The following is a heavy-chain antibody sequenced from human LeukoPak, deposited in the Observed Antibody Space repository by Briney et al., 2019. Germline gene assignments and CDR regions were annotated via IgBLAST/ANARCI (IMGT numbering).Heavy chain of an antibody. Sequence: PGGSLRLSCAASGFTFSNYWMSWVRQAPGNGPEWVANIKEDESEKNYVDSVKGRFTISRDSAKNSLYLQMNSPRAEDTAVYYCARVTPGSSYRPFDYWGQGTLVTVSS. J-gene: IGHJ4*02. D-gene: IGHD3-10*01. V-gene: IGHV3-7*01. CDR1: GFTFSNYW. CDR3: ARVTPGSSYRPFDY. CDR2: IKEDESEK.